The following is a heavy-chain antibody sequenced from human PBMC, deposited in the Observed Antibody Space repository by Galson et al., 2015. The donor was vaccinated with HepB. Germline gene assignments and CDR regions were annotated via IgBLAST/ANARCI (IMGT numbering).Heavy chain of an antibody. V-gene: IGHV3-23*01. CDR1: GFTFSTYF. CDR3: AKGSYDGKSGGRINWFGS. Sequence: SLRLSCAASGFTFSTYFMSWVRQAPGKGLEWVSSISGSGTTNLGDSVKGRFTISRDNSQNTLYLQMNSLRAEDTALYYCAKGSYDGKSGGRINWFGSWGQGTLVTVSS. D-gene: IGHD3-22*01. J-gene: IGHJ5*01. CDR2: ISGSGTT.